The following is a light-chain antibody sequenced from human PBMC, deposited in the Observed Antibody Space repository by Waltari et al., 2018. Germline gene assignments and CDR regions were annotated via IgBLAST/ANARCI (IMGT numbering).Light chain of an antibody. CDR1: QSVSSNY. Sequence: EIVLTQSPGTLSLSPGERATLSCKASQSVSSNYLAWYQQKPGQAPSLLIYGASSRATGIPDRFSGSGSGTDFTLTISRLGPEDFAVYYCQQYGSSPRTFGQGTKVEIK. CDR3: QQYGSSPRT. CDR2: GAS. V-gene: IGKV3-20*01. J-gene: IGKJ1*01.